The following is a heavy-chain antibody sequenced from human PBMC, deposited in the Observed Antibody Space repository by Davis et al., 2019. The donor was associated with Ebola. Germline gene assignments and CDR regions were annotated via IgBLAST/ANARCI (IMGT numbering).Heavy chain of an antibody. CDR2: INPNSGGT. CDR3: ARDLEGRDGDSWSYYYYYMDV. V-gene: IGHV1-2*02. CDR1: GYTFTGYY. J-gene: IGHJ6*03. D-gene: IGHD6-13*01. Sequence: ASVKVSCKASGYTFTGYYMHWLRQAPGQGLEWMGWINPNSGGTNYAQKFQGRVTMTRDTSISTAYMELSRLRSDDTAVYYCARDLEGRDGDSWSYYYYYMDVWGKGTTVTVSS.